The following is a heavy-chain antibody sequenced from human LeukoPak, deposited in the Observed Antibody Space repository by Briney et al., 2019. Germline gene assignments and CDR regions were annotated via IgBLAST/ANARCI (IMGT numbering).Heavy chain of an antibody. CDR3: IVVVEPPDSDGFDV. D-gene: IGHD1-14*01. J-gene: IGHJ3*01. CDR2: INADGSTT. CDR1: GFTFGNSW. V-gene: IGHV3-74*01. Sequence: GGSLRLSCAASGFTFGNSWVHWVRQAPGKGLVWVSLINADGSTTSYADSVKGRFTISRDNARNTLSLEINSLTIEDTAVYYCIVVVEPPDSDGFDVWGQGTMITVSS.